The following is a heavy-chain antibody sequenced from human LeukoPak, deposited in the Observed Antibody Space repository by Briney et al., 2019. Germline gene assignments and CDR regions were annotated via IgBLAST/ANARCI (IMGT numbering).Heavy chain of an antibody. J-gene: IGHJ5*02. CDR2: INPSGGST. Sequence: ASVKVSCKASGYTFTSYYMHWVRQAPGQGLEWMGIINPSGGSTSYAQKFQGRVTMTRDTSTSTVYMELSSLRSEDTAVYYCARGVAEWELLPCNWFDPWGQGTLVTVSS. D-gene: IGHD1-26*01. V-gene: IGHV1-46*01. CDR3: ARGVAEWELLPCNWFDP. CDR1: GYTFTSYY.